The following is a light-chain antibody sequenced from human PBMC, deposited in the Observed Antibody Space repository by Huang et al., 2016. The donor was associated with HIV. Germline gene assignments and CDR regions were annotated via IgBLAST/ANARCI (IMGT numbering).Light chain of an antibody. V-gene: IGKV3-15*01. CDR2: GAS. Sequence: EIVMTQSPATLSVSPGERATLSCRASQSVSSNLAWYQQRPGQAPRLLIYGASPRAPGIPGRFSGSGSGTEFTLTISSLQSEDVAVYYCQHYNNWPPGGTFGQGTKVEIK. CDR1: QSVSSN. J-gene: IGKJ1*01. CDR3: QHYNNWPPGGT.